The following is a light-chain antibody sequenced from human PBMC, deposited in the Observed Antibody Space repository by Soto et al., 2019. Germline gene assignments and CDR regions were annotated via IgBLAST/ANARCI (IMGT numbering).Light chain of an antibody. CDR2: KAS. Sequence: IQLTQSPSSLSASVGDRVPIACRASQGISSWLAWYQLTPGRAPKILIYKASTLKSGVPSRFSGSGSGTECTLTISRLQPDDFETYYCQHYNSYSEAFGQGTKVDI. V-gene: IGKV1-5*03. CDR3: QHYNSYSEA. J-gene: IGKJ1*01. CDR1: QGISSW.